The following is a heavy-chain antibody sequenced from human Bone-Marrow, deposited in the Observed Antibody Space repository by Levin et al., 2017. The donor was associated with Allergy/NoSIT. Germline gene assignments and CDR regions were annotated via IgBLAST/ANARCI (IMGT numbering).Heavy chain of an antibody. CDR2: INTKNGDQ. Sequence: ASVKVSCKAFGYNLSRNAISWVRQAPGQGLEWMGWINTKNGDQRYAEGFTGRFAFSLDTSVNTAYLQISSLEVDDSAVYYCARGNPFDYWGQGTLVAVSS. J-gene: IGHJ4*02. D-gene: IGHD1-14*01. CDR1: GYNLSRNA. CDR3: ARGNPFDY. V-gene: IGHV7-4-1*02.